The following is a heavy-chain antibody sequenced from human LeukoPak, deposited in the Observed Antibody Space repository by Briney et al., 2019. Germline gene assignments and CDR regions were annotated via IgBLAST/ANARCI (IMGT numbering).Heavy chain of an antibody. Sequence: GGTLRLSCAASGFTFSSYAMSWVRQAPGKGLEWVSVISGSGGSTYYADSVKGRFTISRDNSKNTLYLQMNSLRAEDTAVYYCQRETDAFDIWGQGTMVTVSS. V-gene: IGHV3-23*01. J-gene: IGHJ3*02. CDR3: QRETDAFDI. CDR1: GFTFSSYA. D-gene: IGHD1-26*01. CDR2: ISGSGGST.